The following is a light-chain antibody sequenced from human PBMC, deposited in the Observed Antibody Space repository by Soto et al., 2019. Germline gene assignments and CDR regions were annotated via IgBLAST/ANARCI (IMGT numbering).Light chain of an antibody. J-gene: IGLJ1*01. CDR2: AVN. CDR3: SSYTSSSTRV. V-gene: IGLV2-8*01. CDR1: SSDVGGYKY. Sequence: QSVLTQPPSASGSPGQSVTISCTGTSSDVGGYKYVSWYQQYPGKAPKLMIYAVNKRPSGVPDRFSGSKSGNTASLTVSGLQAEDEADYYCSSYTSSSTRVFGTGTKVTVL.